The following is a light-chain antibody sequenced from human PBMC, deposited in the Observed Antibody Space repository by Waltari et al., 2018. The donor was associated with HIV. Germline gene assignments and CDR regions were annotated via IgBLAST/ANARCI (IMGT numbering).Light chain of an antibody. Sequence: QSVLTQPPSASGTPGQRVTISCSGRNSNIGSNTVNWYQQLPGTAPQLLIYNNKQRPAGVSDRFSGSKSGTSASLAISGLQSEDEADYYCAAWDDSLNAHVLFGGGTKLTVL. J-gene: IGLJ2*01. CDR3: AAWDDSLNAHVL. V-gene: IGLV1-44*01. CDR2: NNK. CDR1: NSNIGSNT.